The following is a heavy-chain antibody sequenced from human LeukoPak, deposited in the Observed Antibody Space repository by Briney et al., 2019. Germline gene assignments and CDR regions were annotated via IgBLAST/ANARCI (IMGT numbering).Heavy chain of an antibody. Sequence: SETLSLTCSVSGCSISSYYWSWIRQPPGKGLEWIGYIYYSGSTNYNPSLKSRVTISVDTSKNQFSLKLSSVTAADTAVYYCARGLHYYDSSGYPLLYYYYYYMDVWGKGTTVTVSS. CDR3: ARGLHYYDSSGYPLLYYYYYYMDV. J-gene: IGHJ6*03. CDR2: IYYSGST. D-gene: IGHD3-22*01. V-gene: IGHV4-59*01. CDR1: GCSISSYY.